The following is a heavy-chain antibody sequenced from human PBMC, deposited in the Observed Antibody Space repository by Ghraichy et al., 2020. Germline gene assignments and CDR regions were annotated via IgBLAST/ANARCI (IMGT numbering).Heavy chain of an antibody. Sequence: ESLNISCAASGFTVSSNYMGWVRQAPGKGLEWVSVIYTSGSTFYADSVKGRFTISRDNSKNTLYLQMNSLRAEDTAVYYCAKSYCSSTSCYLYFDYWGQGTLVTVSS. CDR3: AKSYCSSTSCYLYFDY. V-gene: IGHV3-53*01. CDR1: GFTVSSNY. J-gene: IGHJ4*02. D-gene: IGHD2-2*01. CDR2: IYTSGST.